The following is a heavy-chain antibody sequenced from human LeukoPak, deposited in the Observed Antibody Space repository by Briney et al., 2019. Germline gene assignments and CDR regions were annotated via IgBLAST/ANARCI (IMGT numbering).Heavy chain of an antibody. D-gene: IGHD2-2*01. CDR2: ISGSGSGGST. CDR1: GFTFSSSA. V-gene: IGHV3-23*01. Sequence: GGSLRLSCAASGFTFSSSAMSWVRQAPGKGLEWVSSISGSGSGGSTYYADSVKGRFTISRDNSKNTLYLQMNSLRAEDTAVYYCAKAVVIVPTATPFDYWGQGTLVTVSS. CDR3: AKAVVIVPTATPFDY. J-gene: IGHJ4*02.